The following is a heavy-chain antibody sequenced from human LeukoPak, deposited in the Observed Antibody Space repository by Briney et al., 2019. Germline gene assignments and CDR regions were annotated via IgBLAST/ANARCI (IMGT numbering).Heavy chain of an antibody. D-gene: IGHD6-19*01. CDR1: GFTFSDYY. V-gene: IGHV3-11*06. J-gene: IGHJ4*02. CDR2: ISGSGSYT. CDR3: ARGGETYSSGWYNIGY. Sequence: GGSLRLSCAASGFTFSDYYMSWIRQAPGKGLEWVSDISGSGSYTNYADSVKGRFTISRDNAKNTLYLQMNSLRAEDTAVYYCARGGETYSSGWYNIGYWGQGTLVTVSS.